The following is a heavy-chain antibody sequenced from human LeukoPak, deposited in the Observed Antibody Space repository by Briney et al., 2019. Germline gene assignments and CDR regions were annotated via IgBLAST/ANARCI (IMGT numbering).Heavy chain of an antibody. CDR1: GFTFSSYA. CDR3: ARDHIGYSSGWLDY. V-gene: IGHV3-23*01. CDR2: FSGSGGST. D-gene: IGHD6-19*01. J-gene: IGHJ4*02. Sequence: GGSLRLSCAASGFTFSSYAMSWVRQAPGKGLEWVSTFSGSGGSTHYADSVKGRFTISRDNSKNTLYLQMNSLRAEDTAVYYCARDHIGYSSGWLDYWGQGTLVTVSS.